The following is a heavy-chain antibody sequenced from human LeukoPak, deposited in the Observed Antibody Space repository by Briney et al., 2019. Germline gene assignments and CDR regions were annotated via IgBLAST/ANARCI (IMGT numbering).Heavy chain of an antibody. J-gene: IGHJ4*02. CDR2: IHYSGST. CDR1: GGSISSYY. V-gene: IGHV4-59*01. CDR3: ARDGVAGGFDY. Sequence: SETLSLTCTVSGGSISSYYWNWIRQAPGKGLEWIGYIHYSGSTNHNSSLKSRVTISVDTSKNQYSLKLSSATAADTAVYYCARDGVAGGFDYWGQGTLVTVSS. D-gene: IGHD6-19*01.